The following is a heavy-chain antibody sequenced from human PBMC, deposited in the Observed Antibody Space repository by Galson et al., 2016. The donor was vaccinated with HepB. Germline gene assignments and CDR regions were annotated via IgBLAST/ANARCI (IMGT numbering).Heavy chain of an antibody. J-gene: IGHJ4*02. D-gene: IGHD2-2*01. CDR2: IYPGNSHT. V-gene: IGHV5-51*01. CDR1: GYSFNVFW. CDR3: AGQGGTSFDY. Sequence: QSGAEVKKPGESLKISCKASGYSFNVFWIGWVRQMPGKGLELMGIIYPGNSHTIYNPTFQGQVTISADKSITTAYLQWSSLKASDTAMYYCAGQGGTSFDYWGQGTPLTVSS.